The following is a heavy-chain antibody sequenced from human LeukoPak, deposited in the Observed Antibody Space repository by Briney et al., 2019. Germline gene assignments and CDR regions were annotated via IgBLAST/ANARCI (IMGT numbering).Heavy chain of an antibody. D-gene: IGHD4-17*01. CDR1: GFTVSSNY. V-gene: IGHV3-53*01. CDR3: ARGSAYDYGFPDY. CDR2: IYSGGST. Sequence: GGSLRLSCAASGFTVSSNYMSWVRQAPGKGLEWVSVIYSGGSTYYADSVKGRFAISRDNSKNTLYLQMNSLRAEDTAVYYCARGSAYDYGFPDYWGQGTLVTVSS. J-gene: IGHJ4*02.